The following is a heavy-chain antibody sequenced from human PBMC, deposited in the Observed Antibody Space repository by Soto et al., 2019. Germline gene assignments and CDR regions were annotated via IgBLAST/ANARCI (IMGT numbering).Heavy chain of an antibody. CDR3: ARDTTPSL. Sequence: QVQLQESGPGLVKPSETLSLTCTVSGASISSYYWSWIRQPPGKGLEWIGYVYYSGSTNYNPSRKRRVTISVDTSKNQFSLKLSSVTAADTAMYYGARDTTPSLWGQGTLVTVSS. D-gene: IGHD1-1*01. J-gene: IGHJ4*02. CDR1: GASISSYY. CDR2: VYYSGST. V-gene: IGHV4-59*01.